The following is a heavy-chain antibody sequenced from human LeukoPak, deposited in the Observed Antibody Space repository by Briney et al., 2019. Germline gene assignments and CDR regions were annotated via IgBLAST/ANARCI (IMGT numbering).Heavy chain of an antibody. CDR3: ARGGGYSYATRPLYYGMDV. J-gene: IGHJ6*02. Sequence: SETLSLTCAVYGGSFSGYYWSWIRQPPGKGLEWIGEINHSGSTNYNPSLKSRVTISVDTSKNQFSLKLSSVTAADTAVYYCARGGGYSYATRPLYYGMDVWGQGTTVTVSS. V-gene: IGHV4-34*01. CDR1: GGSFSGYY. CDR2: INHSGST. D-gene: IGHD5-18*01.